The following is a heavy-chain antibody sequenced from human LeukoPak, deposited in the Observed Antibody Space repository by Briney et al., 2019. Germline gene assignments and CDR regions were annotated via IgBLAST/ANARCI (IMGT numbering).Heavy chain of an antibody. D-gene: IGHD3-22*01. CDR3: ARAHPQYYYDSSGYYYFDY. CDR1: GGSISSYY. V-gene: IGHV4-59*01. J-gene: IGHJ4*02. Sequence: PSETLSLTCTVSGGSISSYYWSWIRQPPGKGLEWIGYIYYSGSTNYNPSLKSRVTMSVDTSKNQFSLKLSSVTAADTAVYYCARAHPQYYYDSSGYYYFDYWGQGTLVTVSS. CDR2: IYYSGST.